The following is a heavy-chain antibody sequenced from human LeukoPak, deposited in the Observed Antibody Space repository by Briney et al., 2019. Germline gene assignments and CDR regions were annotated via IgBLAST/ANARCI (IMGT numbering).Heavy chain of an antibody. Sequence: GGSLRLSCAASGFTFITSGMSWVRQAPGKGLEWVSAISGSGGSTYYAGSVKGRFTISRDNSKNTLYLQMNSLRAEDTAVYYCAREVVTTSGKHAFDIWGQGTMVTVSS. D-gene: IGHD4-17*01. CDR3: AREVVTTSGKHAFDI. J-gene: IGHJ3*02. CDR2: ISGSGGST. V-gene: IGHV3-23*01. CDR1: GFTFITSG.